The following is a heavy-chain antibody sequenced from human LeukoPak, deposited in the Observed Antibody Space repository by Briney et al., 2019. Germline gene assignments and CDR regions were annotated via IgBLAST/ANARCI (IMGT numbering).Heavy chain of an antibody. D-gene: IGHD3-10*01. CDR3: AREATMAV. V-gene: IGHV4-4*07. Sequence: SETLPLTCAVSGGSIPNYYWSWIRQPAGKGLEWLGRTSASGSTNYNPSLKSRVTMSADTSKNQFSLKLTSVTAADTAVYYCAREATMAVWGQGTLVTVSS. CDR2: TSASGST. CDR1: GGSIPNYY. J-gene: IGHJ4*02.